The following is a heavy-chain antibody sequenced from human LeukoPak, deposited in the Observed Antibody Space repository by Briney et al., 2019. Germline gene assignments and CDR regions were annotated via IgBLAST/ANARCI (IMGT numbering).Heavy chain of an antibody. CDR1: GFTFSSDW. Sequence: GGSLRLSCAASGFTFSSDWMSWVRQAPGKGLEWVANIKQDGSEKYYVDPVEGRFTISRDNAKNSLYLQMNSLRAEDTAVYYCAKSSSWSFLFDYWGQGTLVTVSS. CDR3: AKSSSWSFLFDY. V-gene: IGHV3-7*01. J-gene: IGHJ4*02. CDR2: IKQDGSEK. D-gene: IGHD6-13*01.